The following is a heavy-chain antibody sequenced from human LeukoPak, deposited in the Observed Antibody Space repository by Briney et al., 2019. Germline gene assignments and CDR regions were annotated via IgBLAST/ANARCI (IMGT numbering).Heavy chain of an antibody. D-gene: IGHD4-17*01. CDR1: GYSISSGYY. CDR3: ARDFDGDHDQDAFDM. V-gene: IGHV4-38-2*02. J-gene: IGHJ3*02. Sequence: SETLSLTCTVSGYSISSGYYWGWIRQPPGKGLEWIGSIYHSGSTYYNPSLMSRVTMSVDRSKNQFSLRLNSVTAADTAVYYCARDFDGDHDQDAFDMWGQGTLVTVSS. CDR2: IYHSGST.